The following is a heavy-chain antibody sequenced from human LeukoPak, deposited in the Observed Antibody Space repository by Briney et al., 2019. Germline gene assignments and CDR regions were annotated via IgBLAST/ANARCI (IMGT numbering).Heavy chain of an antibody. V-gene: IGHV4-59*08. CDR3: ARQIPTETYYDFWSGLYYFDY. Sequence: KPSETLSLTCTVSGGSISSYYWSWIRQPPGKGLEWIGHIYYSGSTNYSPSLKSRVTISVDTSKNQFSLKLSSVTAADTAVYCCARQIPTETYYDFWSGLYYFDYWGQGTLVTVSS. CDR1: GGSISSYY. CDR2: IYYSGST. J-gene: IGHJ4*02. D-gene: IGHD3-3*01.